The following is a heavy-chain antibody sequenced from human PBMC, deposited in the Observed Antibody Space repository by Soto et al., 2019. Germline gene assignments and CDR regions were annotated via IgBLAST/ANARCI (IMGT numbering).Heavy chain of an antibody. D-gene: IGHD2-21*01. CDR3: ARDRVRRDNKPYGMDV. J-gene: IGHJ6*02. CDR1: GDPIRSGGYF. Sequence: QVQLRESGPGLVQPSQTLSLTCTVSGDPIRSGGYFWTWIRQHPGKGLEWIGNTYYTGTTYYNPSLKSRVSISVDTSKNQSSLKLTSVTAADTAIYYCARDRVRRDNKPYGMDVWGQGTTVTVS. CDR2: TYYTGTT. V-gene: IGHV4-31*03.